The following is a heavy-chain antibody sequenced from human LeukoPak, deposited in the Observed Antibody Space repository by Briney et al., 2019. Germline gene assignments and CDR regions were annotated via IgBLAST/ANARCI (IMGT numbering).Heavy chain of an antibody. Sequence: PGGSLRLSCAASGFTFSSYAMSWVRQAPGKGLEWIGSIYYSGNTYYNPSLKGRVTISVDTSKNHFSLNLNSVTATDTAVYYCARLVGSSSWYFSWGQGTLVTVSS. D-gene: IGHD6-13*01. CDR1: GFTFSSYA. V-gene: IGHV4-39*02. CDR3: ARLVGSSSWYFS. CDR2: IYYSGNT. J-gene: IGHJ4*02.